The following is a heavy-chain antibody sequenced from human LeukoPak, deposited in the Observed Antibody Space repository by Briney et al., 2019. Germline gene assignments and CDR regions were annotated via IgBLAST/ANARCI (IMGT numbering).Heavy chain of an antibody. CDR3: ATLPDYGGNSGGRVDY. D-gene: IGHD4-23*01. Sequence: SVKVSCKASGGTFSSYAISWVRQAPGQGLEWMGGIIPIFGTANYAQRFQGRVTITADESTSTAYMELSSLRSEDTAVYYCATLPDYGGNSGGRVDYWGQGTLVTVSS. V-gene: IGHV1-69*13. J-gene: IGHJ4*02. CDR1: GGTFSSYA. CDR2: IIPIFGTA.